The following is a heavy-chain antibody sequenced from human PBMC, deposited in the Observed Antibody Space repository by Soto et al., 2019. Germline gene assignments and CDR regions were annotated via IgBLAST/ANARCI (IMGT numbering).Heavy chain of an antibody. V-gene: IGHV3-23*01. CDR3: VKGGSYLPLDGFDI. Sequence: EVQLLESGGGLGQPGGSLRLSCAASGFSFGSYAMSWVRQAPGKGLEWVSGISGSGGSTYYADSVKGRFTISRDNSKNTLYLQMNSLRAEDTAVYYCVKGGSYLPLDGFDIWGQGTMVTVSS. CDR1: GFSFGSYA. D-gene: IGHD1-26*01. J-gene: IGHJ3*02. CDR2: ISGSGGST.